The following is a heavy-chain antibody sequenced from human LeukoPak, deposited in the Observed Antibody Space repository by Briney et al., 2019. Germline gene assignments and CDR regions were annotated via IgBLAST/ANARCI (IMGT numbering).Heavy chain of an antibody. D-gene: IGHD6-19*01. CDR1: GFTFSSYW. CDR2: IEQDGSEK. J-gene: IGHJ4*02. CDR3: ARDREAVADYYFDY. V-gene: IGHV3-7*01. Sequence: GGSLRLSCAASGFTFSSYWMGWVRQAPGKGLEWVANIEQDGSEKYYVDSVKGRFTISRDNAKNSLYLQMNSLRAEDTAVYYCARDREAVADYYFDYWGQGTLVTVSS.